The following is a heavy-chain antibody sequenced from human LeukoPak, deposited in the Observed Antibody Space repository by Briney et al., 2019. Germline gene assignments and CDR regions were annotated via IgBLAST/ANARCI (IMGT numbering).Heavy chain of an antibody. J-gene: IGHJ4*02. CDR2: LNPNSAGT. CDR3: AIGWEWYYDSSTFLLFVY. Sequence: GASVKVSCKPSGYTLTGYYVHRVRQAPGQGLEWMGWLNPNSAGTSYTQKLPGRVTMSRDTRSSTAYMELSRLRSCDTAVYYCAIGWEWYYDSSTFLLFVYWGQGTLVTVSS. CDR1: GYTLTGYY. V-gene: IGHV1-2*02. D-gene: IGHD3-22*01.